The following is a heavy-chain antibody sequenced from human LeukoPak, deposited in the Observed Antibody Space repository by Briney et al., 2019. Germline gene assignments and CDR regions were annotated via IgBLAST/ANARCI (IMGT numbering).Heavy chain of an antibody. CDR2: IKADGSEK. V-gene: IGHV3-7*03. CDR3: ARGVYDSSGYYITYYYYYMDV. J-gene: IGHJ6*03. CDR1: GFTFSNYL. D-gene: IGHD3-22*01. Sequence: PGGSLRLSCAASGFTFSNYLMTWVRQAPGKGLEWVADIKADGSEKYYVDSVKGRFTILRDNAKNSLYLQMNSLRAEDTAVYYCARGVYDSSGYYITYYYYYMDVWGKGTTVTISS.